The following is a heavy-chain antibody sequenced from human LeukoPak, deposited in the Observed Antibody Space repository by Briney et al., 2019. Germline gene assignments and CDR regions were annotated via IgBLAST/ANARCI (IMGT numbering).Heavy chain of an antibody. D-gene: IGHD1-26*01. Sequence: SVKVSCKASGGTFSSYAISWVRQAPGQGLEWMGRIIPILGIANYAQKFQGRVTITADKSTSTAYMELSSLRSEDTAVYYCGYRGDFLTRGPKIGSFDIGAQGTGPTVSS. CDR3: GYRGDFLTRGPKIGSFDI. V-gene: IGHV1-69*04. CDR2: IIPILGIA. CDR1: GGTFSSYA. J-gene: IGHJ3*02.